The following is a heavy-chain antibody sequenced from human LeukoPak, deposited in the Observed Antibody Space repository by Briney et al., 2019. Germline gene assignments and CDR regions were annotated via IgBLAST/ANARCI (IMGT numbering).Heavy chain of an antibody. J-gene: IGHJ4*02. D-gene: IGHD2-2*01. CDR2: INPNSGGT. CDR3: ARAEYQLLWDFDY. V-gene: IGHV1-2*03. Sequence: LGASVKVSCTASGYTFTGYYMHWVRQAPGQGLEWMGWINPNSGGTNYAQKFQGRVTMTRDTSISTAYMELSRLRSDDTAVYYCARAEYQLLWDFDYWGQGTLVTVSS. CDR1: GYTFTGYY.